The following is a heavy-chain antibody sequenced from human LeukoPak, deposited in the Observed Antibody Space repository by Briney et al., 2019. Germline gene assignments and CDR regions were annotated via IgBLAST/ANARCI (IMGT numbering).Heavy chain of an antibody. Sequence: GGSLRLSCAASGFTFSSYSMNWVRQAPGKGLEWVSYISSSSSTIYYADSVKGRFTISRDNAKNSLYLQMNSLRAEDTAVYYCARDLSCSSTSCYVIGWFDPWGQGTLVTVSS. CDR1: GFTFSSYS. J-gene: IGHJ5*02. V-gene: IGHV3-48*04. CDR3: ARDLSCSSTSCYVIGWFDP. CDR2: ISSSSSTI. D-gene: IGHD2-2*01.